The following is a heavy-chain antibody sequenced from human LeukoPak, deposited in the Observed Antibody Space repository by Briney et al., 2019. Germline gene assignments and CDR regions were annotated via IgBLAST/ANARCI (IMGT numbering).Heavy chain of an antibody. V-gene: IGHV4-39*01. CDR3: ARHRGVYYYGSGSYYPTFYYMDV. Sequence: SETLSLTCTVSSGSISTNNYYWGWVRQPPGKALEWIGNIFYSGSTYYSPSLKSRVTISVDTSKNQFSLKLSSVTAADTAVYYCARHRGVYYYGSGSYYPTFYYMDVWGKGTTVTISS. CDR2: IFYSGST. CDR1: SGSISTNNYY. J-gene: IGHJ6*03. D-gene: IGHD3-10*01.